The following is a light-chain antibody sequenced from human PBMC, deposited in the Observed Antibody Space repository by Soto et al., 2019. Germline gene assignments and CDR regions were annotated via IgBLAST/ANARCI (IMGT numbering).Light chain of an antibody. CDR3: QQYNSLWT. CDR1: QSISSW. CDR2: KAS. V-gene: IGKV1-5*03. J-gene: IGKJ1*01. Sequence: DIQMTQSPSTLSASVGDRVTITCRASQSISSWLAWYQQKPGKAPKLLIYKASSLESGVPSRFSGSGSGTESTLTISSLQPDDFATYYCQQYNSLWTFGQGTKV.